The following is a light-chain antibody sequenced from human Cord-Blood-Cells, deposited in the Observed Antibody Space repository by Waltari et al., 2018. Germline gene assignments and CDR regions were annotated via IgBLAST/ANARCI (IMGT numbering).Light chain of an antibody. CDR2: DVS. Sequence: QSALTQPASVSGSPGQSITISCTGTSSDVGGYNYVSRYPQHPGKAPKLMIYDVSNRPSGVSNRFSGSKSGNTASLTISGLQAEDEADYYCSSYTSSSTPVVFGGGTKLTVL. CDR1: SSDVGGYNY. CDR3: SSYTSSSTPVV. V-gene: IGLV2-14*01. J-gene: IGLJ2*01.